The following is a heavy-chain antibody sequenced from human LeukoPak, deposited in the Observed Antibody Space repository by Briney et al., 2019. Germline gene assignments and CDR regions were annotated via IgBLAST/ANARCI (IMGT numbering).Heavy chain of an antibody. CDR3: AKQGGYSYGPLFDY. CDR2: ISGSGGST. V-gene: IGHV3-23*01. J-gene: IGHJ4*02. D-gene: IGHD5-18*01. Sequence: TGGSLRLSCAASGFTFSSYAMSWVRQAPGKGLEWVSAISGSGGSTYYADSVKGRFTISRDNSKNTLYLQMNSLRAEDTAVYYCAKQGGYSYGPLFDYWGQGTLVTVSS. CDR1: GFTFSSYA.